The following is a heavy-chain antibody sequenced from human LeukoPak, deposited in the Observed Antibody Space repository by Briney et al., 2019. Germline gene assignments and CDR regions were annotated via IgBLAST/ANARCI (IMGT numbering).Heavy chain of an antibody. D-gene: IGHD3-9*01. Sequence: PGGSLRLSCAASGFTFSSCAMSWVRQAPGKGLEWVSAISGSGGSTYYADSVKGRFTISRDNSKNTLYLQMNSLRAEDTAVYYCAKENYDILTGYVPFDYWGQGTLVTVSS. V-gene: IGHV3-23*01. CDR2: ISGSGGST. CDR1: GFTFSSCA. CDR3: AKENYDILTGYVPFDY. J-gene: IGHJ4*02.